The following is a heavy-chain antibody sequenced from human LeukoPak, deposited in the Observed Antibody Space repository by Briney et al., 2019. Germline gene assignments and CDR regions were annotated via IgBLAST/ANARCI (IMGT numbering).Heavy chain of an antibody. V-gene: IGHV4-59*01. CDR1: GGSISSYY. Sequence: PSETLSLTCTVSGGSISSYYWSWIRQPPGKGLEWIGYIYYSGSTNYNPSLKSRVTISVDTSKNQFSLKLSSVTAADTAVYYCARVYYDFWSGYPIFDYWGQGTLVTVSS. CDR3: ARVYYDFWSGYPIFDY. CDR2: IYYSGST. J-gene: IGHJ4*02. D-gene: IGHD3-3*01.